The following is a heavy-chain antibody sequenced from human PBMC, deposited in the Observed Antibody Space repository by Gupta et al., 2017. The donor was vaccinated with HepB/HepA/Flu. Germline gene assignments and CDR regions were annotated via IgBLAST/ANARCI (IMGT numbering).Heavy chain of an antibody. CDR3: AKLDSGSYWYFDL. CDR1: GFTFDTYA. V-gene: IGHV3-23*01. J-gene: IGHJ2*01. Sequence: EVQLLESGGGLVQPGGSLGLSCAASGFTFDTYAMSWVRQAPGKGLEWVSAISHTGVSTYYADSVKGRFTISRDNSKTTLYLQMNSLRAEDTAVYYCAKLDSGSYWYFDLWGRGTLVTVSS. CDR2: ISHTGVST. D-gene: IGHD1-26*01.